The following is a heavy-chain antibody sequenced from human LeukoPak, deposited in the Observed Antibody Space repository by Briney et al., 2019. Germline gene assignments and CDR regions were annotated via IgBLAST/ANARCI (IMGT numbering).Heavy chain of an antibody. D-gene: IGHD3-10*01. J-gene: IGHJ5*02. CDR2: INQDGSEK. Sequence: GGSPRLSCAVSGFTFSSSWMSWVRQAPGEGLEWVANINQDGSEKYYLDSVKGRFTISRDNAKNSLYLHMNSLRAEDTAVYYCARRLGSGWFDPWGQGTLVTVSS. CDR1: GFTFSSSW. V-gene: IGHV3-7*01. CDR3: ARRLGSGWFDP.